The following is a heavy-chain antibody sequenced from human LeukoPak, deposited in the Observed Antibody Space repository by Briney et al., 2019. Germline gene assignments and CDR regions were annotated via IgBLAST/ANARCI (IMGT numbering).Heavy chain of an antibody. D-gene: IGHD3-10*01. Sequence: PSETLSLTCTVSGGSISDSSYYWGWLRQPPGKGLEWIGTIFYSGCAYYSPSLKSRVTMFVDTSKKHVLPKLSAVTAADTAEYYCAGRGGYYGSGRTYWFDPWGRGSLVTVSS. CDR2: IFYSGCA. CDR1: GGSISDSSYY. J-gene: IGHJ5*02. CDR3: AGRGGYYGSGRTYWFDP. V-gene: IGHV4-39*02.